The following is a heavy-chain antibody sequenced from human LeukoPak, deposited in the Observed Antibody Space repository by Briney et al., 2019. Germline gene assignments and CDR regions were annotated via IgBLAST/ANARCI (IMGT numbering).Heavy chain of an antibody. CDR2: IIPILGIA. CDR1: GGTFSSYA. J-gene: IGHJ4*02. CDR3: ARVGYYDSSGYFDY. D-gene: IGHD3-22*01. V-gene: IGHV1-69*04. Sequence: SVKVSCKASGGTFSSYAISWVRQAPGQGLEWMGRIIPILGIANYAQKFQGRVTITADKSTSTAYMELSSLRSEDTAVYYCARVGYYDSSGYFDYWGQGTLVTVSS.